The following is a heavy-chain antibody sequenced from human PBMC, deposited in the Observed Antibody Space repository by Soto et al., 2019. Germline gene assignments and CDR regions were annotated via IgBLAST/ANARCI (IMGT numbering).Heavy chain of an antibody. CDR3: ARVYLGSGNYYGVYEY. V-gene: IGHV1-18*04. CDR2: ITAHNSHT. J-gene: IGHJ4*02. CDR1: GYTFTSYG. D-gene: IGHD3-10*01. Sequence: GASVKVSCKASGYTFTSYGLSWVRQAPGQGLEWMGWITAHNSHTIYAQRLQGRVNMTTDTSTSTAYMDLRSLRSDDTAVYYCARVYLGSGNYYGVYEYWGQGTLVNVSS.